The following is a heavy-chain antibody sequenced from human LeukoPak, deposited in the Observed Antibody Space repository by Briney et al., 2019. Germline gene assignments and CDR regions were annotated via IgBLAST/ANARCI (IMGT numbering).Heavy chain of an antibody. CDR2: IRYDGSNK. CDR1: GFTFSSYG. CDR3: ARQVVPAAGWGDY. D-gene: IGHD2-2*01. V-gene: IGHV3-30*02. Sequence: PGGSLRLSCAASGFTFSSYGMHWVRQAPGKGLEWVAFIRYDGSNKYYADSVKGRFTISRDNSKNTLYLQMNSLRAEDTAVYYCARQVVPAAGWGDYWGQGTLVTVSS. J-gene: IGHJ4*02.